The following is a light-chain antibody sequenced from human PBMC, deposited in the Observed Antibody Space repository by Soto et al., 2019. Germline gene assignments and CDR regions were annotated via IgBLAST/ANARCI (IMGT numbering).Light chain of an antibody. V-gene: IGKV3-15*01. Sequence: EIVMTQSPATLSVSPGERATLSCRASQSISSKFAWYQQKRGQAPRLLIYGASTRATGVPARFSGSGSGTEFTLTISSLQSEDVAVYYCQHYNDWRWTFGQGTKVEIK. CDR2: GAS. CDR3: QHYNDWRWT. J-gene: IGKJ1*01. CDR1: QSISSK.